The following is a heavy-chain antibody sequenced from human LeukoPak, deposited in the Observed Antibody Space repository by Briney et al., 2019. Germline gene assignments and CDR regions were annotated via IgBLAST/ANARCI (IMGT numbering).Heavy chain of an antibody. CDR3: ARDRHIAAAVYYYYMEV. CDR1: GYTFTSYI. Sequence: ASVKVSCKASGYTFTSYIISWVRQPPGQGLEWMGWINTYNGNTDYAQRVQGGVTMTTDTSTSPAYMELRSLRSDDTAVYYCARDRHIAAAVYYYYMEVWGKGTPVTVSS. V-gene: IGHV1-18*01. CDR2: INTYNGNT. D-gene: IGHD6-13*01. J-gene: IGHJ6*03.